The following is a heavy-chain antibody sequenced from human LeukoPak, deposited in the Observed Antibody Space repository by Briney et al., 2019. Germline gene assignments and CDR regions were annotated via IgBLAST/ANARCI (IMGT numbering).Heavy chain of an antibody. CDR1: GYTFTSYD. CDR2: MNPNSGNT. V-gene: IGHV1-8*01. Sequence: ASVTVSCKASGYTFTSYDINWVREATGQGLEWMGWMNPNSGNTGYAQKFQGRVTMTRNTSISTAYMELSSLRSEDTAVYYCARGRSYYDFWSGYRQYYYYYMDVWGKGTTVTVSS. D-gene: IGHD3-3*01. CDR3: ARGRSYYDFWSGYRQYYYYYMDV. J-gene: IGHJ6*03.